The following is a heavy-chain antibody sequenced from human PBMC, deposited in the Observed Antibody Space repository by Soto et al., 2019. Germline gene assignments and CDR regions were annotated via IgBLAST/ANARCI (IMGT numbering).Heavy chain of an antibody. Sequence: EVQLLESGGGLVQPGGSLRLSCAASGFTFSSYAMSWVRQAPGKGLEWVSAISGSGGSTYYADSVKGRFTISRDNSKNTLYLQMNSLRAEDTAVYYCANLPEEYSSSGWFDPWGQGTLVTVSS. D-gene: IGHD6-6*01. J-gene: IGHJ5*02. CDR2: ISGSGGST. CDR1: GFTFSSYA. V-gene: IGHV3-23*01. CDR3: ANLPEEYSSSGWFDP.